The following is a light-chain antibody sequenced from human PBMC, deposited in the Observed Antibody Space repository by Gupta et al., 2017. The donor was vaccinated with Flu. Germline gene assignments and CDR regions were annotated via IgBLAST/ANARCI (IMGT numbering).Light chain of an antibody. J-gene: IGLJ3*02. CDR2: SNN. CDR1: RSNIGSNT. Sequence: PGQSVTISCSGSRSNIGSNTVHWYQHLPGAAPKLLIHSNNYRPSGVPDRFSGSKSGTSASLTISGLQSHDEGDYYCAAWDDSLSGPWVFGGGTKLTVL. V-gene: IGLV1-44*01. CDR3: AAWDDSLSGPWV.